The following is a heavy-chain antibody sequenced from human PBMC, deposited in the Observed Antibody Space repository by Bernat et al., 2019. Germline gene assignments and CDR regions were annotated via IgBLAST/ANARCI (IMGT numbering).Heavy chain of an antibody. CDR3: ARGDTAMAKYYYYYYGMDV. CDR1: GFTFSSYG. Sequence: QVQLVESGGGVVQPGRSLRLSCAASGFTFSSYGMHWVRQAPGKGLEWVAVISYDGSNKYYADSVKGRFTISRDNSKNTLYLQMNSLRAEDTDVYYCARGDTAMAKYYYYYYGMDVWGQGTTVTVSS. V-gene: IGHV3-30*03. D-gene: IGHD5-18*01. CDR2: ISYDGSNK. J-gene: IGHJ6*02.